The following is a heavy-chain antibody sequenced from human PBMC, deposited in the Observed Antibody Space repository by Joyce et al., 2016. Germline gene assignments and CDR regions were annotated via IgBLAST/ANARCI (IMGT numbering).Heavy chain of an antibody. Sequence: QVQLQQSGPGLVKPSGTLSLTCAVSGGSITNRNWWSWVRQPPGKGLEGSGETHHNGRTNYNSSLKSRVTISVDTSMNFFSLELNSVTAADTAVYFCASGAGTTFGYYFDYWGQGILVTVSS. V-gene: IGHV4-4*02. D-gene: IGHD1-1*01. CDR3: ASGAGTTFGYYFDY. CDR2: THHNGRT. J-gene: IGHJ4*02. CDR1: GGSITNRNW.